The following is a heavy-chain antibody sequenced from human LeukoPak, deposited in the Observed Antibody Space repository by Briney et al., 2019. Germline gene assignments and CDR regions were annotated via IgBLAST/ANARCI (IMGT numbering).Heavy chain of an antibody. V-gene: IGHV3-33*06. J-gene: IGHJ4*02. Sequence: GRSLSLSCAASGLTFSSFGMHWVRQAPDGGLEWVAVILNEGSNTYYADSVKGRFTISRDNSKNTLYLQMNSLRAEDTAVYYCAKRHFSGGSCYPNHWGQGTLVTVSS. CDR2: ILNEGSNT. CDR3: AKRHFSGGSCYPNH. D-gene: IGHD2-15*01. CDR1: GLTFSSFG.